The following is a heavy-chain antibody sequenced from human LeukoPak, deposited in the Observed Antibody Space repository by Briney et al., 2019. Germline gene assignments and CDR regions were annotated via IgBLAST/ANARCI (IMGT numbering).Heavy chain of an antibody. CDR2: IIPILGIA. D-gene: IGHD5-18*01. Sequence: RASVKVSCKASGGTFSSYTISWVRQAPGQGLEWMGRIIPILGIANYAQKFQGRVTITADKSTSTAYMELSSLRSEDTAVYYCARGYSYGYGYFDYWGQGTLVTVSS. J-gene: IGHJ4*02. CDR3: ARGYSYGYGYFDY. CDR1: GGTFSSYT. V-gene: IGHV1-69*02.